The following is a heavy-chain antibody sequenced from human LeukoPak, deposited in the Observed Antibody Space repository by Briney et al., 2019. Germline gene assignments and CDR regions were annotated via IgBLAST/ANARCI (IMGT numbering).Heavy chain of an antibody. CDR1: GGSISSYY. CDR3: ARDGLGPRSHYYYYYMDV. Sequence: PSEALSLTCTVSGGSISSYYWSWIRQPAGKGLEWIGRIYTSGSTNYNPSLKSRVTMSVDTSKNQFSLKLSSVTAADTAVYYCARDGLGPRSHYYYYYMDVWGKGTTVTVSS. V-gene: IGHV4-4*07. D-gene: IGHD3-16*01. J-gene: IGHJ6*03. CDR2: IYTSGST.